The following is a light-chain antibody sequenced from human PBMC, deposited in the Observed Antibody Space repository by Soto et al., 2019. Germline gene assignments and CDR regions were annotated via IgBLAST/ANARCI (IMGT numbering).Light chain of an antibody. J-gene: IGLJ2*01. CDR1: SSDVGSYNR. CDR2: EVS. CDR3: SSFTSSSTVV. V-gene: IGLV2-18*02. Sequence: QSALTQPPSVSGSPGQSVTISCTGTSSDVGSYNRVSWYQQPPGTAPKLMIYEVSNRPSGVPDRFSGSESGNTASLTISGLQAEDEADYYCSSFTSSSTVVFGGGTKLTVL.